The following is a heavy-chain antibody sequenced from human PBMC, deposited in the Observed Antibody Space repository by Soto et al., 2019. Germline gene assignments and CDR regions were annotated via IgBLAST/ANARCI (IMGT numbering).Heavy chain of an antibody. CDR3: ARVPGP. J-gene: IGHJ5*02. V-gene: IGHV4-39*07. CDR2: IYYDGNT. CDR1: GGSITSSSHY. Sequence: PSETLSLTCTVSGGSITSSSHYWGWIRQPPGKGLECIGNIYYDGNTYYNPSLKSRVTISVDRSKNQFSLKLSSVTAADTAVYYCARVPGPWGQGTLVTVSS.